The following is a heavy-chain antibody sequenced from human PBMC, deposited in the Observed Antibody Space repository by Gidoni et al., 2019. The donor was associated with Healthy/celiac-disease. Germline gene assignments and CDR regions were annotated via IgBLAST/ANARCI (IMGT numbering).Heavy chain of an antibody. CDR2: ISYDGSNK. CDR3: AKDYCSSTSCYHPHYYYYYGMDV. J-gene: IGHJ6*02. V-gene: IGHV3-30*18. D-gene: IGHD2-2*01. Sequence: QVQLVVSGGGVVQPGRSLRLSCAASGFTFRSYGRHWARQAPGKGLEWVAVISYDGSNKYYADSVKGRFTISRDNSKNTLYLQMNSLRAEDTAVYYCAKDYCSSTSCYHPHYYYYYGMDVWGQGTTVTVSS. CDR1: GFTFRSYG.